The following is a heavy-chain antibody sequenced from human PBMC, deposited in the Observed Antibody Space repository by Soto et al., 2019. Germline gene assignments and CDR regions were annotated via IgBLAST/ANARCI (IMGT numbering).Heavy chain of an antibody. CDR2: ISYDGRNK. D-gene: IGHD2-15*01. CDR3: ARDRGWSRSHYFDS. J-gene: IGHJ4*02. CDR1: GFTFSNHG. V-gene: IGHV3-33*01. Sequence: QVQSVESGGGVVQPGTSLRLSCAVSGFTFSNHGMHWVRQAPGKGLEWVAFISYDGRNKDYVDSLKGRFTISRDNFKVTLFLQMNTLRADDTALYYCARDRGWSRSHYFDSWGQGTLVTVSS.